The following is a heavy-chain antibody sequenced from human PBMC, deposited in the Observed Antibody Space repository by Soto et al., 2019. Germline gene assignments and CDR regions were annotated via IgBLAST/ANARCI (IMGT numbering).Heavy chain of an antibody. CDR1: GGSISSGDYY. Sequence: QVQLQESGPGLVKPSQTLSLTCTVSGGSISSGDYYWGWIRQPPGKVLEWIGYIYYSGSTYYNPALKSRVTISVDTSKNQFSLKLSSVTAADTAVYYCASRDYDFWSGYYRDYYYGMDVWGQGTTVTVSS. D-gene: IGHD3-3*01. CDR2: IYYSGST. CDR3: ASRDYDFWSGYYRDYYYGMDV. J-gene: IGHJ6*02. V-gene: IGHV4-30-4*01.